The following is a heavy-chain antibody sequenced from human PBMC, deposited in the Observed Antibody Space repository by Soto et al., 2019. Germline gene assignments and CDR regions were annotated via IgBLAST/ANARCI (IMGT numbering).Heavy chain of an antibody. CDR2: INHSGST. Sequence: SETLSLTCAVYGGSFSGYYWSWIRQPPGKGLEWIGEINHSGSTNYNPSLKSRVTISVDTSKNQFSLKLSSVTAADTAVYYCAREPYDFWRYYYYGMDVWGQGTTVTVSS. CDR1: GGSFSGYY. D-gene: IGHD3-3*01. V-gene: IGHV4-34*01. CDR3: AREPYDFWRYYYYGMDV. J-gene: IGHJ6*02.